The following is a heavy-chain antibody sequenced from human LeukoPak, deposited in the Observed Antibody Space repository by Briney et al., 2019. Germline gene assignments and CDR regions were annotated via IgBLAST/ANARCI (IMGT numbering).Heavy chain of an antibody. Sequence: SETLSLTCTVSGGSISSYYWSWTRQPPGKGLEWIGYIYYSGSTNYNPSLKSRVTISVDTSKNQFSLKLSSVTAADTAVYYCARLPEWDGMDVWGQGTTVTVSS. CDR1: GGSISSYY. D-gene: IGHD1-26*01. V-gene: IGHV4-59*01. CDR3: ARLPEWDGMDV. J-gene: IGHJ6*02. CDR2: IYYSGST.